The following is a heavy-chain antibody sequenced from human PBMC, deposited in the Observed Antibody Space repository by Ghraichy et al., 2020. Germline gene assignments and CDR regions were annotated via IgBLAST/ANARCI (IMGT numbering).Heavy chain of an antibody. J-gene: IGHJ6*02. CDR1: GFTFSSYS. Sequence: GESLNISCAASGFTFSSYSMNWVRQAPGKGLEWVSYISSSSSTIYYADSVKGRFTISRDNAKNSLYLQMNSLRDEDTAVYYCARVRGPPYYYDSSGYYYFPYYYGMDVWGQGTTVTVSS. D-gene: IGHD3-22*01. CDR2: ISSSSSTI. CDR3: ARVRGPPYYYDSSGYYYFPYYYGMDV. V-gene: IGHV3-48*02.